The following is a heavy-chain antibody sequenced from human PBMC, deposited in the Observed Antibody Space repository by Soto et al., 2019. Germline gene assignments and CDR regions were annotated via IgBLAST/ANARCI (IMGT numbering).Heavy chain of an antibody. V-gene: IGHV3-11*01. CDR1: GFTFSDYY. J-gene: IGHJ4*02. CDR2: ISSSGSTI. D-gene: IGHD2-15*01. Sequence: GGAMRLSCAASGFTFSDYYMSWIRQAPGKGLEWVSYISSSGSTIYYADSVKGRFTISRDNAKNSLYLQMNSLRAEDTAVYYCARLYYGGSSPLDYWGQGTLATVYS. CDR3: ARLYYGGSSPLDY.